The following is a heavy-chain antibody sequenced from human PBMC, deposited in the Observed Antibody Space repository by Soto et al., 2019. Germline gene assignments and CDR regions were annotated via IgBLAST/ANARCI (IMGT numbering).Heavy chain of an antibody. CDR3: ARGLRWTRSFYF. J-gene: IGHJ4*02. Sequence: QLQLQESGPGLVKPSETLSLICSVSGGYISSTSYYWGWIRHSPGTALEWIASIYYTGTTYYNPXXXXXXXIXXXXXKTQVSLKVNSVTAADTAVYYCARGLRWTRSFYFWGQGTLVTVSS. V-gene: IGHV4-39*01. CDR2: IYYTGTT. CDR1: GGYISSTSYY. D-gene: IGHD1-1*01.